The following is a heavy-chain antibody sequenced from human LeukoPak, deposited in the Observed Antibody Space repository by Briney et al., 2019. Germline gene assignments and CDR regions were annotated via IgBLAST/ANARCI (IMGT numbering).Heavy chain of an antibody. Sequence: SQTLSLTCTVSGGSISSSGYYWSWGRQHPGHGLEWTSYIYYRGRSSSTPSLKRRVTISVDTSKNQFSLKLSSVTAADTAVYYCARGLNRWGQGTLVTVSS. CDR2: IYYRGRS. J-gene: IGHJ4*02. CDR1: GGSISSSGYY. V-gene: IGHV4-31*03. CDR3: ARGLNR.